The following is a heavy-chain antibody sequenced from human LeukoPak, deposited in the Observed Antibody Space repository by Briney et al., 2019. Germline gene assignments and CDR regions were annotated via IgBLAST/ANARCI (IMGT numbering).Heavy chain of an antibody. CDR2: IYYSGGT. V-gene: IGHV4-39*01. CDR1: GGSISSSSYY. CDR3: ARLYDSSGYYHDY. Sequence: PSETLSLTCTVSGGSISSSSYYWGWIRQPPGKGLEWIGSIYYSGGTYYNPSLKSRVTISVDTSKNQFSLKLSSVTAADTAVYYCARLYDSSGYYHDYWGQGTLVTVSS. D-gene: IGHD3-22*01. J-gene: IGHJ4*02.